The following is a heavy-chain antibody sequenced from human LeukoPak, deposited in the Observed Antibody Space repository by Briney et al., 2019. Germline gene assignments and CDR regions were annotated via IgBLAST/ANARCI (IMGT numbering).Heavy chain of an antibody. Sequence: GGSLRLSCAASGFTVSSNYMSWVRQAPGKGLEWVSGLSGSGGTTYYADSVKGRFTTSRDNSKNTLYLQMNSLRAEDTALYHCAKDAEYSTSWPDYWGQGTLVSVSS. V-gene: IGHV3-23*01. CDR3: AKDAEYSTSWPDY. CDR1: GFTVSSNY. D-gene: IGHD6-13*01. CDR2: LSGSGGTT. J-gene: IGHJ4*02.